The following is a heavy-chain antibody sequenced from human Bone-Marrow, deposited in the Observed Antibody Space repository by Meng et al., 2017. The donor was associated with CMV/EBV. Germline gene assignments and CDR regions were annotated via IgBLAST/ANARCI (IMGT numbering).Heavy chain of an antibody. V-gene: IGHV1-46*01. CDR1: GYTFTSYY. CDR3: ARDGPWGIEMATIDYFDY. D-gene: IGHD5-24*01. J-gene: IGHJ4*02. Sequence: ASVKVSCKASGYTFTSYYMHWVRQAPGQGLEWMGIINPSGGSTSYAQKFQGRVTMTRDTSISTAYMELSRLRSDDTAVYYCARDGPWGIEMATIDYFDYWGQGTLVTVSS. CDR2: INPSGGST.